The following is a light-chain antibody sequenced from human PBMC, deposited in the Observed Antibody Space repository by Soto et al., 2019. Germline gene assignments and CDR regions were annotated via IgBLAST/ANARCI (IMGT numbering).Light chain of an antibody. Sequence: ALTQPPSASGSPGQSLTISCTGTSSDVGFYNFVSWYQQRPGKAPKLVIYEVTKRPSGVPDRFSGSKSGSTASLTVSGLQADDEADYYCASYAGTRLFVFGSGTKVTVL. CDR3: ASYAGTRLFV. J-gene: IGLJ1*01. V-gene: IGLV2-8*01. CDR2: EVT. CDR1: SSDVGFYNF.